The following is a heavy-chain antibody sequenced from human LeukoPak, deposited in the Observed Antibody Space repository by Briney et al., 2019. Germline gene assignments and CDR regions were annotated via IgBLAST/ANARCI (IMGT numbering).Heavy chain of an antibody. CDR3: ARRMMGSGSYYSLDY. CDR2: IYYSEST. V-gene: IGHV4-59*08. CDR1: DGSISSYY. Sequence: SETLSLTCTLSDGSISSYYWSWIRQPPGNGLEWIGYIYYSESTNYNPPLKSRVTISVDTSKNQFSLKLSSVTAADTAVYYCARRMMGSGSYYSLDYWGQGTLVTVSS. J-gene: IGHJ4*02. D-gene: IGHD1-26*01.